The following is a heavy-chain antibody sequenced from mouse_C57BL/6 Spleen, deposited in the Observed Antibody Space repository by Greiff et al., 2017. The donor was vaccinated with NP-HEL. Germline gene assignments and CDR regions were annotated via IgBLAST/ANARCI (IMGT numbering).Heavy chain of an antibody. CDR3: TRVGFAY. CDR1: GYTFTDYE. CDR2: IDPETGGT. J-gene: IGHJ3*01. Sequence: QVQLKESGAELVRPGASVTLSCKASGYTFTDYEMHWVKQTPVHGLEWIGAIDPETGGTAYNQKFKGKAILTADKSSSTAYMELRSLTSEDSAVDYCTRVGFAYWGQWTLVTVSA. V-gene: IGHV1-15*01.